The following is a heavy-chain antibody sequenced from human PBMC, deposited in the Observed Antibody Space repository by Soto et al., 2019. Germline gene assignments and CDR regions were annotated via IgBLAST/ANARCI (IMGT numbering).Heavy chain of an antibody. CDR3: ARGWDYYGLEV. V-gene: IGHV4-31*03. J-gene: IGHJ6*02. CDR1: GGSISSDDYY. CDR2: IYYRGNT. Sequence: SETLSLTCTVSGGSISSDDYYWNWIRQRPGKGLEWIGNIYYRGNTNYNPSLKSRIIMSMDMSENQFSLKLTSVTAAATAVYYCARGWDYYGLEVWGQGTTVTVSS. D-gene: IGHD3-16*01.